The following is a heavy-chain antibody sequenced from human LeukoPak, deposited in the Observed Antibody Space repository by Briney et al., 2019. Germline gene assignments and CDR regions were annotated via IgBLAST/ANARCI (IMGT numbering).Heavy chain of an antibody. CDR2: IIPIFGTA. CDR3: AREDGYNSFDY. CDR1: GGTFSSYA. D-gene: IGHD5-24*01. V-gene: IGHV1-69*13. J-gene: IGHJ4*02. Sequence: RASVKVSCKASGGTFSSYAISWVRQAPGQGLEWMGGIIPIFGTANYAQKFQGRVTTTADESTSTAYMELSSLRSEDTAVYYCAREDGYNSFDYWGQGTLVTVSS.